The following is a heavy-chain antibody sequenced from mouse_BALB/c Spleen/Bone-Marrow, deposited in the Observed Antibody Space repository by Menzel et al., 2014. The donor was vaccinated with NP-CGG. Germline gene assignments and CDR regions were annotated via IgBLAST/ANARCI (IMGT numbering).Heavy chain of an antibody. D-gene: IGHD1-1*01. CDR3: ARSYGSSPFDY. J-gene: IGHJ2*01. CDR2: IDPANGNT. CDR1: GFNIXDTY. Sequence: EVQGVESGAELVKPGASVKLSCTASGFNIXDTYMHWVKQRPEQGLEWIGRIDPANGNTKYDPKFQGKATITADTSSNTAYLQLSSLTSEDTAVYYCARSYGSSPFDYWGQGTTLTVSS. V-gene: IGHV14-3*02.